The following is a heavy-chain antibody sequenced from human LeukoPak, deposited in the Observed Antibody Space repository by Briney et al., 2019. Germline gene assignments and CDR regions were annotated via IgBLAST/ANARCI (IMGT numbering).Heavy chain of an antibody. V-gene: IGHV1-69*05. J-gene: IGHJ4*02. Sequence: AASVKVSCKASGGTFSSYAISWVRQAPGQGLEWMGRIIPIFGTANYAQKFQGRVTITTDESTSTAYMELSSLRSEDTAVYYCAATIRLGELNLFFDYWGQGTLVTVSS. CDR2: IIPIFGTA. D-gene: IGHD3-16*01. CDR1: GGTFSSYA. CDR3: AATIRLGELNLFFDY.